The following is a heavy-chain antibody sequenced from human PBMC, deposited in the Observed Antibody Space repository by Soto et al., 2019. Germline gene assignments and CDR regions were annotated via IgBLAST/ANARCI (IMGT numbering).Heavy chain of an antibody. D-gene: IGHD3-10*01. CDR2: ISSGGSSI. J-gene: IGHJ4*02. CDR1: GFTFSDYY. V-gene: IGHV3-11*01. Sequence: GGSLRLSCAASGFTFSDYYMTWMRQAPGKGLEWVSYISSGGSSIYYADSVKGRFTISRDNAKNSLYLQMNSLRAEDTAMYYCASLAIGTIIRGAPDFWGQGTLVTVSS. CDR3: ASLAIGTIIRGAPDF.